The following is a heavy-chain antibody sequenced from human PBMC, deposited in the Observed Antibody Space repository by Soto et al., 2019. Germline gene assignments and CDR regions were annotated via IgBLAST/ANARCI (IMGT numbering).Heavy chain of an antibody. CDR1: GGTFSSYA. D-gene: IGHD3-22*01. V-gene: IGHV1-69*12. Sequence: QVQLVQSGAEVKKPGSSVKVACKASGGTFSSYAISWVRQAPGQGLEWMGGIIPIFGTANYAQKFQGRVMITADEHASTAYMQLRSLRSDATAVDYRASDSSGHGAYYYGMDVWGQGTTVAVSS. CDR2: IIPIFGTA. CDR3: ASDSSGHGAYYYGMDV. J-gene: IGHJ6*02.